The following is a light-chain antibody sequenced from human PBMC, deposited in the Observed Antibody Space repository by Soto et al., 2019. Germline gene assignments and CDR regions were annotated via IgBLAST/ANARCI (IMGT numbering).Light chain of an antibody. Sequence: EIVMTQSPATLSVSPGERATLSCRASQSLSSDLAWYQQKPGQTPRLLVYGASSRATGIPDRFSGFGSGTDFTLTISRLEPEDFAVYFCQQRSNWPPITFGQGTLLEV. V-gene: IGKV3D-20*02. J-gene: IGKJ5*01. CDR3: QQRSNWPPIT. CDR2: GAS. CDR1: QSLSSD.